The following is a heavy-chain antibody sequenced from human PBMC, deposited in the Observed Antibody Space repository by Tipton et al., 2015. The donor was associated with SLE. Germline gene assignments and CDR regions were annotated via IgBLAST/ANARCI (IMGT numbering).Heavy chain of an antibody. V-gene: IGHV3-33*01. CDR1: GFIFSDHA. Sequence: SLRLSCAASGFIFSDHAIHWVRQAPGKGLEWVAVIWYDGSKEYYADSVKGRFTISRDNPKNAVFLQVNSLRAEDTAVYYCARDRFGSETYFDYWGQGTLFTVSS. CDR2: IWYDGSKE. CDR3: ARDRFGSETYFDY. J-gene: IGHJ4*02. D-gene: IGHD3-10*01.